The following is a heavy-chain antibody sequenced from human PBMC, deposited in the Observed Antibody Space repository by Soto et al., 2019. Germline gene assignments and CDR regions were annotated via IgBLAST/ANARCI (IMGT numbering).Heavy chain of an antibody. CDR3: AASYSSGYYCLDY. Sequence: GALRLSCAASGFTFSSYSMNWVRQAPGKGLEWVSSISSSSYIYYADSVKGRFTISRDNAKNSLYLQMNSLRAEDTAVYYCAASYSSGYYCLDYWGQGTLVTVSS. D-gene: IGHD3-22*01. CDR2: ISSSSYI. J-gene: IGHJ4*02. CDR1: GFTFSSYS. V-gene: IGHV3-21*01.